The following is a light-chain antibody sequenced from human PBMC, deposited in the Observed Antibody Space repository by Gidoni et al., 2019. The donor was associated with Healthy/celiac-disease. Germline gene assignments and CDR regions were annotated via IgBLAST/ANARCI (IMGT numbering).Light chain of an antibody. CDR2: AAS. CDR3: QKYNSAPWT. Sequence: DLQMTQSPSSLSASVGDRVTITCRSSQGISNYLAWYQQKPGKVPKLLLYAASTLQSGVPSRFSGSGSGTDFTLTSSSLQPEDVATYYCQKYNSAPWTFGQGTKVEIK. CDR1: QGISNY. V-gene: IGKV1-27*01. J-gene: IGKJ1*01.